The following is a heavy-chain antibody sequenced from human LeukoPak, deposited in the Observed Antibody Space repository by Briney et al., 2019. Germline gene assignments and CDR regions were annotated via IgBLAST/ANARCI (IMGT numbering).Heavy chain of an antibody. D-gene: IGHD3-22*01. J-gene: IGHJ3*02. V-gene: IGHV3-43*01. Sequence: PGGSLRLSCAASGFTFDDYLMHWVRQAPGKGLEWVSLISWDGDVTYYADSVKGRFTISRDNSKNSLYLQMNSLTTEDTALYYCAKARGLIGGAFDIWGQGTMVTVSS. CDR2: ISWDGDVT. CDR3: AKARGLIGGAFDI. CDR1: GFTFDDYL.